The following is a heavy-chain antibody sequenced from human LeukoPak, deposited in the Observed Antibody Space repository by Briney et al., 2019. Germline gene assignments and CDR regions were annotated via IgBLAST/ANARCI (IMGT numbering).Heavy chain of an antibody. V-gene: IGHV4-59*06. CDR3: ARDYYDSSGYYSGFDY. CDR1: GGSISSYY. J-gene: IGHJ4*02. Sequence: SETLSLTCTVSGGSISSYYWSWIRQHPGKGLEWIGYIYYSGSTYYNPSLKSRVTISVDTSKNQFSLKLSSVTAADTAVYYCARDYYDSSGYYSGFDYWGQGTLVTVSS. D-gene: IGHD3-22*01. CDR2: IYYSGST.